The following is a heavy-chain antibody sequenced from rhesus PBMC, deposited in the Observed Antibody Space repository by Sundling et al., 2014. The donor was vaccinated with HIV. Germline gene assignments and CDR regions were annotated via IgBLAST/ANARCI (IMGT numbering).Heavy chain of an antibody. CDR2: ISDDGSEI. J-gene: IGHJ6*01. CDR3: ARDYYGLDS. CDR1: GFTFSSYG. Sequence: EVQLVESGGGLVQPGGSLRLSCAASGFTFSSYGMHWVRQAPGKGLEWVSLISDDGSEIDYADSVKDRLTISKDNSKNMLYLQMNNLKLEDTAVYYCARDYYGLDSWGQGVVVTVSS. V-gene: IGHV3-54*02.